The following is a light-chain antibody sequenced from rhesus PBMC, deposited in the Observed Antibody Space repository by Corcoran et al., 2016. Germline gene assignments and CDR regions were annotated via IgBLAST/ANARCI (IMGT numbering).Light chain of an antibody. V-gene: IGKV1-32*02. Sequence: DIQMSQSPSSLAASVGDRVTITCRASQGIRSDSNWFQQKPGKAPRLLIYYTNNLASGVPSRFSGSGSGTVFILPVSSLQPEDIATYYCPHGSTNPLTFGGGTKVEIK. CDR2: YTN. J-gene: IGKJ4*01. CDR1: QGIRSD. CDR3: PHGSTNPLT.